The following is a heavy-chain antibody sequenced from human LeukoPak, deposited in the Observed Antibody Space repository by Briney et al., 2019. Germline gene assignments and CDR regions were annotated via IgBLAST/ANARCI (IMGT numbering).Heavy chain of an antibody. CDR3: AREPSTPYYYGSGSPLDY. CDR1: GYTFTGYY. Sequence: ASVKVSCKASGYTFTGYYMHWVRQAPGQGLEWMGWTNPNSGGTNYAQKFQGRVTMTRDTSISTAYMELSRLRSDDTAVYYCAREPSTPYYYGSGSPLDYWGQGTLVTVSS. D-gene: IGHD3-10*01. J-gene: IGHJ4*02. V-gene: IGHV1-2*02. CDR2: TNPNSGGT.